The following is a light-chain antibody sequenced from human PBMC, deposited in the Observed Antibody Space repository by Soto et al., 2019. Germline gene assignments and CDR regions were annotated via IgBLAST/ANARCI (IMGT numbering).Light chain of an antibody. CDR2: DDG. CDR1: NIESKS. V-gene: IGLV3-21*02. J-gene: IGLJ1*01. Sequence: SYVLTQPPSVSVAPGQTARIPCGGNNIESKSVHWYQQKPGQPPVLVVYDDGDRPSGIPERFSGSNSGNTATLTISRVEAGDEADYYCHVWDSSSDQYVFGTGTKVTVL. CDR3: HVWDSSSDQYV.